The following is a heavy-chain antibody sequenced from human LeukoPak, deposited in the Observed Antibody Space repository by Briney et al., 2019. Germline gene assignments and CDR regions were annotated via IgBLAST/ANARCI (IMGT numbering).Heavy chain of an antibody. D-gene: IGHD2-15*01. Sequence: GGSLRLSCAASGFTFSSYAMSWVRQAPGKGLEWVSAISGSGGSTYYADSVKGRFTISRDNSKNTLYLQMNSLRAEDTAVYYCAKGRQSGGSCYCVHVFDYWGQGTLVTVSS. CDR1: GFTFSSYA. V-gene: IGHV3-23*01. CDR2: ISGSGGST. J-gene: IGHJ4*02. CDR3: AKGRQSGGSCYCVHVFDY.